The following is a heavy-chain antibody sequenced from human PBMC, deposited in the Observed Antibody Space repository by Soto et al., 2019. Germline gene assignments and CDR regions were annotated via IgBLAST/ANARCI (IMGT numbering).Heavy chain of an antibody. CDR1: GFTFSNFD. CDR3: ARDRGGSDHDY. J-gene: IGHJ4*02. D-gene: IGHD3-10*01. Sequence: EVQLVESGGGLVKPGGSLRLSCAASGFTFSNFDMKWVRQAPGKGLEYVSSITSSGSYIYYADLVKGRFTISRDNAKNSLYLQMNSLRAEDTAIYYCARDRGGSDHDYWGQGTLVTVSS. V-gene: IGHV3-21*01. CDR2: ITSSGSYI.